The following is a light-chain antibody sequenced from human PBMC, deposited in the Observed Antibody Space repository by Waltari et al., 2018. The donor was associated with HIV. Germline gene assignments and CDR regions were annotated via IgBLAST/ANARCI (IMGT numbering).Light chain of an antibody. CDR3: QTWGTGIRV. CDR1: SGHSSHA. CDR2: LNSDGSH. V-gene: IGLV4-69*01. J-gene: IGLJ3*02. Sequence: QLVLTQSPSASASLGASVKLTCPLSSGHSSHAIAWHQQQPEKGPRYLMKLNSDGSHSKGDGSPDRFSGSSSGAERYLTISSLQSEDEADYYCQTWGTGIRVFGGGTKLTVL.